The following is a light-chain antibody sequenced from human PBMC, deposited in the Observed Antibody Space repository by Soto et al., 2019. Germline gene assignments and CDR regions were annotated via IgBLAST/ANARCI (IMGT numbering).Light chain of an antibody. V-gene: IGKV3-15*01. CDR2: ATS. CDR1: QSVSSS. CDR3: QQYNSWPET. Sequence: EIVMTQSPATSSVSPGKRATLSCRASQSVSSSLAWYQQKPGQAPRLLIYATSTRATGVPARFSGSGSGTEFTLTVSSLQPEDFAVYYCQQYNSWPETFGQGTKVEIE. J-gene: IGKJ1*01.